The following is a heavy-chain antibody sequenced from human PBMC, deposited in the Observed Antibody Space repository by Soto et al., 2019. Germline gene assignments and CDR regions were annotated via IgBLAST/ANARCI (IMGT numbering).Heavy chain of an antibody. CDR2: ISYDGSNK. CDR1: GFTFSSYA. V-gene: IGHV3-30*04. CDR3: ARGTSGSYGYDY. D-gene: IGHD1-26*01. J-gene: IGHJ4*02. Sequence: GGSLRLSCAASGFTFSSYAMHWVRQAPGKGLEWVAVISYDGSNKYYADSVKGRFTISRDNSKNTLYLQMNSLRAEDTAVYYCARGTSGSYGYDYWGQGTLVTVSS.